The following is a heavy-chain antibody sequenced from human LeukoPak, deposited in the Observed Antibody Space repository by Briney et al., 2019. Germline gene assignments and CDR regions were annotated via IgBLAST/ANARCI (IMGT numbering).Heavy chain of an antibody. CDR3: VKDSGTTGEVKFDP. CDR1: DGSISSYY. Sequence: SETLSLTCTASDGSISSYYWNWIRQPAGKGLEWIGRINTSGRTYYNLSLKSRGSMLVDTSKNQFSLKLSSVTAADTAVYYCVKDSGTTGEVKFDPWGQVMLVTASS. D-gene: IGHD3-10*01. V-gene: IGHV4-4*07. CDR2: INTSGRT. J-gene: IGHJ5*02.